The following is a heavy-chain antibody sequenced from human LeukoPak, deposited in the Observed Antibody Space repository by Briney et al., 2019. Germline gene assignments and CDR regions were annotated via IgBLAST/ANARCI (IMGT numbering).Heavy chain of an antibody. CDR1: GGSISSGGYS. Sequence: SETLSLTCAVSGGSISSGGYSWSWIRQPPGKGLEWIGYIYHSGSTYYNPSLKSRVTISVDRSKNQFSLKLSSVTAADTAVYYWARVQTKYYYGMDVWGQGTTVTVSS. J-gene: IGHJ6*02. CDR2: IYHSGST. D-gene: IGHD4-11*01. V-gene: IGHV4-30-2*01. CDR3: ARVQTKYYYGMDV.